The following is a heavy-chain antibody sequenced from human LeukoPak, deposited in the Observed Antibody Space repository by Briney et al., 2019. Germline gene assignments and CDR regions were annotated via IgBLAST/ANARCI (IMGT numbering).Heavy chain of an antibody. J-gene: IGHJ4*02. V-gene: IGHV1-2*02. D-gene: IGHD3-9*01. CDR3: ARPYYDILTGYSHFDY. Sequence: ASVKVSCKASGYTFTDYYIHWVRQAPGQGLEWMGWISPNSGGTNYAQKFQGRVTMTRGTSISTAYMELSRLRSDDTAVYYCARPYYDILTGYSHFDYWGQGTLVTVSS. CDR2: ISPNSGGT. CDR1: GYTFTDYY.